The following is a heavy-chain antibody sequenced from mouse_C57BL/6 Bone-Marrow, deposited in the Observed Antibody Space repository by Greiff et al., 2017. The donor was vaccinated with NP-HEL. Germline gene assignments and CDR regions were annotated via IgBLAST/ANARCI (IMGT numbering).Heavy chain of an antibody. Sequence: QVQLQQSGAELARPGASVKLSCKASGYTFTSYGISWVKQRTGQGLEWIGEIYPRSGNTYYNEKFKGKATLTADKSSSTAYMELRSLTSEDAAVYFCARAGGYGFAYWGQGTLVTVSA. CDR1: GYTFTSYG. CDR3: ARAGGYGFAY. V-gene: IGHV1-81*01. CDR2: IYPRSGNT. J-gene: IGHJ3*01.